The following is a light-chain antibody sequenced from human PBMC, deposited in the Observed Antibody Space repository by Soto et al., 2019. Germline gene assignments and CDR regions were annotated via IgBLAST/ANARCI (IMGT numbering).Light chain of an antibody. Sequence: EIVLTQSPGTLSLSPGERATLSCRASQSVSGTYLSWYLQKPGQAPRLLIYAASSRETGIPDTFSGSGSGTDFTLTISRLEPEDFAVYYCQQYDSSPYTFGQGTKLEIK. V-gene: IGKV3-20*01. J-gene: IGKJ2*01. CDR1: QSVSGTY. CDR3: QQYDSSPYT. CDR2: AAS.